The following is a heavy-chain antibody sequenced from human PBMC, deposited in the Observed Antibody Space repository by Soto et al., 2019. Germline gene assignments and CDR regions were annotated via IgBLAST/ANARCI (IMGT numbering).Heavy chain of an antibody. CDR1: GFTFSTYA. CDR3: AKGSGSRDV. Sequence: PGGSLRLSCAASGFTFSTYAMNWVRQAPGKGLEWVSSITSNGDNTYSADSVKGRFTISRDNSKNTLYLQMNNLRADDTAVYYCAKGSGSRDVWGQGAQVTVSS. CDR2: ITSNGDNT. V-gene: IGHV3-23*01. J-gene: IGHJ4*02.